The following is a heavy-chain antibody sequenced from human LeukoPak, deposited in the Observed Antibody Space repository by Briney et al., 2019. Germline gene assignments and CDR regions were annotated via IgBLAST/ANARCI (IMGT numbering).Heavy chain of an antibody. CDR2: ISSSGSTI. Sequence: PGGSLRLSCAASGFTFSDYYMSWIRQAPGKGLERVSYISSSGSTIYYADSVKGRFTISRDNAKNSLYLQMNSLRAEDTAVYYCARGIAAAGTREYNWFDPWGQGTLVTVSS. J-gene: IGHJ5*02. CDR1: GFTFSDYY. D-gene: IGHD6-13*01. V-gene: IGHV3-11*01. CDR3: ARGIAAAGTREYNWFDP.